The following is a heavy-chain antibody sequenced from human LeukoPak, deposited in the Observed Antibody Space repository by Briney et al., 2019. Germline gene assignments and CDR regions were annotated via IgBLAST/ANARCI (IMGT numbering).Heavy chain of an antibody. CDR1: GFAFDDYG. CDR3: ARLGGNWNAPGDY. J-gene: IGHJ4*02. D-gene: IGHD1-1*01. V-gene: IGHV3-20*01. Sequence: GGSLRLSCVASGFAFDDYGMSWVRQAPGKGLEGVSGISWNGDSTDYAASVKGRFTISRDDAKNSLHLQMNGLRAEDTALYHCARLGGNWNAPGDYWGQGTLVTVSS. CDR2: ISWNGDST.